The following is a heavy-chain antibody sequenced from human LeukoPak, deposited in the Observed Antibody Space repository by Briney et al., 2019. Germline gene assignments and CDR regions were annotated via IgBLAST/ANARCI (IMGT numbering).Heavy chain of an antibody. Sequence: PSETLSLTCAVYGGSFSGYYWSWIRQPPGKGLEWIGEINHSGSTNYNPSLKSRVTISVDTSKNQFSLKLSSVTAADTAVYYCARDLVRGVMDYYYGMDVWGQGTTVTVSS. J-gene: IGHJ6*02. V-gene: IGHV4-34*01. CDR3: ARDLVRGVMDYYYGMDV. CDR2: INHSGST. CDR1: GGSFSGYY. D-gene: IGHD3-10*01.